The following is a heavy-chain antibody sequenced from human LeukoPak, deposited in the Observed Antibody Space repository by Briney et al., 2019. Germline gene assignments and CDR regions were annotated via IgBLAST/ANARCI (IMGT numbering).Heavy chain of an antibody. V-gene: IGHV3-30*04. CDR3: ARDKVEDSSGYYYRFGYYFDY. CDR2: ISYDGSNK. J-gene: IGHJ4*02. Sequence: GGSLRLPCAASGFTFSSYAMHWVRQAPGKGLEWVAVISYDGSNKYYADSVKGRFTISRDNSKNTLYLQMNSLRAEDTAVYYCARDKVEDSSGYYYRFGYYFDYWGQGTLVTVSS. D-gene: IGHD3-22*01. CDR1: GFTFSSYA.